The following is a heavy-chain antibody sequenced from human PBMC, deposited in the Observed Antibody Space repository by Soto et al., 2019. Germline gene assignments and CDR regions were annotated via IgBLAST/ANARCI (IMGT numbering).Heavy chain of an antibody. CDR1: GYTFTSYA. CDR2: INAGNGNT. V-gene: IGHV1-3*01. J-gene: IGHJ4*02. CDR3: ARSIRWAGDY. Sequence: QVQLVQSGAEVKKPGASVKVSCKASGYTFTSYAMHWVRQAPGQRLEWMGWINAGNGNTKYSQKIQGRVTITRDTSASTAYMELSSLRSAATGVYYCARSIRWAGDYWGQGTLLTVSS. D-gene: IGHD1-26*01.